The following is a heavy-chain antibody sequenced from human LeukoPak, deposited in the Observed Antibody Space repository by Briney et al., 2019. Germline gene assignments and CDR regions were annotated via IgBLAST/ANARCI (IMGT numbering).Heavy chain of an antibody. CDR2: IYYNRSI. D-gene: IGHD5-18*01. Sequence: SQTLSLTCTVSGASISSGTYYWSWIRQHPGKGLEWIGYIYYNRSIYYNPSLKSRVTISVDTSKNQFSLKLSSVTAADTAVYYCARDLLDTAMVHYWYFDLWGRGTLVTVSS. V-gene: IGHV4-31*03. CDR1: GASISSGTYY. CDR3: ARDLLDTAMVHYWYFDL. J-gene: IGHJ2*01.